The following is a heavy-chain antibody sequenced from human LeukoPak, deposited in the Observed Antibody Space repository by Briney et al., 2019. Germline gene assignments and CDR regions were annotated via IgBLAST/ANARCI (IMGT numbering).Heavy chain of an antibody. CDR2: IKQDGSEK. J-gene: IGHJ4*02. Sequence: GGSLRLSCAASGFTFSSYWMSWVRQAPGKGLEWVANIKQDGSEKYYVDSVKGRFTISRDNAKNSLHLQMNSLRAEDTVVYYCARDKYSYGSYYFDYWSQGTLVTVSS. CDR3: ARDKYSYGSYYFDY. V-gene: IGHV3-7*01. CDR1: GFTFSSYW. D-gene: IGHD5-18*01.